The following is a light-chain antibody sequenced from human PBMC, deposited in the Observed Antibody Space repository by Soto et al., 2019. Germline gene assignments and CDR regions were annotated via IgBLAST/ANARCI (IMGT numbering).Light chain of an antibody. CDR2: DAS. CDR3: QQYNNGPPWT. Sequence: ILMTQSPATLSVSPGERATLSCRASQSVSNNLAWYQQKPGQAPRLLIYDASTRSTGIPARFSGSGSGTEFTLTISGLQSEDFAVYYCQQYNNGPPWTFGQVTKVEIK. J-gene: IGKJ1*01. V-gene: IGKV3-15*01. CDR1: QSVSNN.